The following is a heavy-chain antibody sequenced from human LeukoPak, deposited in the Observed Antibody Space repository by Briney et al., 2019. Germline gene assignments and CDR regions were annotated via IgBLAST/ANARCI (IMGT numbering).Heavy chain of an antibody. CDR1: GYSFTSYD. CDR3: ARASWFHDAFDT. Sequence: GASVKVSCKASGYSFTSYDINWLRQATGQGLEWMGWMNPNSGNTGYAQKFQGRVTMTRNTSISTAYMELSSLRSEDTAVYYCARASWFHDAFDTWGQRTMVTVSS. CDR2: MNPNSGNT. D-gene: IGHD3-10*01. V-gene: IGHV1-8*01. J-gene: IGHJ3*02.